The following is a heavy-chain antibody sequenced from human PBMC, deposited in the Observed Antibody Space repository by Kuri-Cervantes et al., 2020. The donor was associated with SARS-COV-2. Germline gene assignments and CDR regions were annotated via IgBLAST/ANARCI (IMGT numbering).Heavy chain of an antibody. CDR1: GFTFSSYS. Sequence: GGSLRLSCAASGFTFSSYSMNWVRQAPGKGLEWVSSISSSSSYIYYADSVKGRFTISRDNAKNSLYLQMNSPRAEDTAVYYCARLTTVTPPSSYWYFDLWGRGTLVTVSS. D-gene: IGHD4-17*01. CDR3: ARLTTVTPPSSYWYFDL. J-gene: IGHJ2*01. V-gene: IGHV3-21*01. CDR2: ISSSSSYI.